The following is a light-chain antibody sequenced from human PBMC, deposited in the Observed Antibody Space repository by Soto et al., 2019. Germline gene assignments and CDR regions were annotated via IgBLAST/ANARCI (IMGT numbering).Light chain of an antibody. J-gene: IGLJ1*01. CDR3: CSFAGSSTLV. CDR2: EVR. V-gene: IGLV2-23*02. Sequence: QSALTQPASVSGSPGQSITISCTGTSSDVGSYNLVSWYQQHPGKAPKLMIYEVRKRPSGVSNRFSGSKSGNTAALTIPGLQDEDEADYYCCSFAGSSTLVFGTRTKLTVL. CDR1: SSDVGSYNL.